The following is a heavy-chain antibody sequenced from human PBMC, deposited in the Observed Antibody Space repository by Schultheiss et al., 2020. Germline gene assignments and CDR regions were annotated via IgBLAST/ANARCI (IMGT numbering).Heavy chain of an antibody. Sequence: WGSLRLSCAASGFTFDDYAMHWVRQAPGKGLEWVSAISGSGGSTYYADSVKGRFTISRDNSKNTLYLQMNSLRAEDTAVYYCARGWEPNYYYGMDVWGQGTTVTVSS. D-gene: IGHD1-26*01. CDR3: ARGWEPNYYYGMDV. CDR1: GFTFDDYA. J-gene: IGHJ6*02. V-gene: IGHV3-23*01. CDR2: ISGSGGST.